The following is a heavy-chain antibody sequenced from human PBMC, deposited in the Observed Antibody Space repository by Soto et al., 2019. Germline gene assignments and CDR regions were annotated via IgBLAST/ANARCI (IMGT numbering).Heavy chain of an antibody. CDR2: IYYSGST. Sequence: SDTLSLTCTVSGVSISSSSYHWGWIRQAPGKGLEWIGSIYYSGSTYYNPSLKSRVTISVDTSKNQFSLKLSSVTAADTAVYFCARHGYCDITSWYASWFDPWGQGSLVTIS. CDR1: GVSISSSSYH. V-gene: IGHV4-39*01. D-gene: IGHD2-2*03. J-gene: IGHJ5*02. CDR3: ARHGYCDITSWYASWFDP.